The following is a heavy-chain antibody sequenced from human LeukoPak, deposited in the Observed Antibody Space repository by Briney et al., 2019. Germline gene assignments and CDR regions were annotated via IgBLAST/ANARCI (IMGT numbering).Heavy chain of an antibody. CDR1: GFTFSSYG. J-gene: IGHJ6*03. D-gene: IGHD2-21*01. Sequence: GRSLRLSCAASGFTFSSYGMHWVRQAPGKGLEWVAVISYDGSNKYYADSVKGRFTISRDNSKNTLYLQMNSLRAEDTAVYYCARSAIESRLVVEKYYYYMDVWGKGTTVTVSS. V-gene: IGHV3-30*03. CDR3: ARSAIESRLVVEKYYYYMDV. CDR2: ISYDGSNK.